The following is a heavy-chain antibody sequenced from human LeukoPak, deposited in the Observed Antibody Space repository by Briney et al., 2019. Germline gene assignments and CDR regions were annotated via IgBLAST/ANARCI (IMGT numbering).Heavy chain of an antibody. V-gene: IGHV3-7*05. J-gene: IGHJ4*02. CDR3: TRDWATGDY. CDR1: GFSFSSFW. Sequence: GGSLRLSCAASGFSFSSFWMTWVRPAPGKGLEWVANIKQDGSEKYYMDSVKGRFTISRDNAKNALYLQMNSLRAEDTAVYYCTRDWATGDYWGQGTLVTVSS. CDR2: IKQDGSEK. D-gene: IGHD5-12*01.